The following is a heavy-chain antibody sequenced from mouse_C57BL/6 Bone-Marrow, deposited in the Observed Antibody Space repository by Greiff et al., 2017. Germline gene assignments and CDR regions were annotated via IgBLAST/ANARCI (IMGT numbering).Heavy chain of an antibody. CDR2: ISYDGSN. J-gene: IGHJ4*01. CDR3: ARVAMDY. CDR1: GYSITSGYY. Sequence: ESGPGFVKPSQSLSLTCSVTGYSITSGYYWNWIRQFPGNKLEWMGYISYDGSNNYNPSLKNRISITRDTSKNQFFLKLNSVTTEDTATYYCARVAMDYWGQGTSVTVSS. V-gene: IGHV3-6*01.